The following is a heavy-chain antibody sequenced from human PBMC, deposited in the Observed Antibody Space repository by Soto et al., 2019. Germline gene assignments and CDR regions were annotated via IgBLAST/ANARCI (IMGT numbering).Heavy chain of an antibody. Sequence: VGSLKISFKFAGDSVTCFLMFFVLQMPGKGLDCVGSIYPRDSDTRYSPSFQCQVTISADKSLSTAYLQWNSLQASDTAIYYCARQKNLHRSVWLPCGQRPLVNVYYG. J-gene: IGHJ6*01. CDR1: GDSVTCFL. CDR3: ARQKNLHRSVWLPCGQRPLVNVYYG. V-gene: IGHV5-51*01. D-gene: IGHD6-19*01. CDR2: IYPRDSDT.